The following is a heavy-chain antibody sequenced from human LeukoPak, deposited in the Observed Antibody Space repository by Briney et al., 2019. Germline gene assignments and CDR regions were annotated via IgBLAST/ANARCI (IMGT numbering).Heavy chain of an antibody. J-gene: IGHJ4*02. D-gene: IGHD3-10*01. CDR2: IKQDGSEK. Sequence: PGGSLRLSCAASGFTFRSYWMSWVRHAPRKGLEWVANIKQDGSEKYYVDSVKGRFTISRDNAKNSLYLQMNSLRAEDTAVYYCATYITMVRGPKYYFDYWGQGILVTVSS. V-gene: IGHV3-7*01. CDR3: ATYITMVRGPKYYFDY. CDR1: GFTFRSYW.